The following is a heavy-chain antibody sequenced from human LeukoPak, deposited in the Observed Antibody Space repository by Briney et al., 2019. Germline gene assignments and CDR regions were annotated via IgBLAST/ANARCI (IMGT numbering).Heavy chain of an antibody. CDR1: GFTFSNFG. CDR2: FSDNGLRT. V-gene: IGHV3-33*08. J-gene: IGHJ4*02. D-gene: IGHD2-15*01. CDR3: ARDRIGKYSIDY. Sequence: GGSLRLSCAASGFTFSNFGLNWVRQAPGKGLEWVALFSDNGLRTYYLESVKGLFTISRNDSKNTLYLQMNSLRVEDTAVYYCARDRIGKYSIDYWGQGTLVTVSS.